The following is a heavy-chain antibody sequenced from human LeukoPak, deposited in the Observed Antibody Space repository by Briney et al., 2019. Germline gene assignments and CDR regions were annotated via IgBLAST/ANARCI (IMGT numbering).Heavy chain of an antibody. CDR1: GFTFSSYA. Sequence: GGSLRLSCAASGFTFSSYAMSWVRQAPGKGLEWVSAISGSGGTTYYADSVKGRFTISRDNSKNTLHLQMNSLRAGDTAVYYCAKMAAAGSNYFDYWGQGTLVTVSS. D-gene: IGHD6-13*01. CDR2: ISGSGGTT. V-gene: IGHV3-23*01. J-gene: IGHJ4*02. CDR3: AKMAAAGSNYFDY.